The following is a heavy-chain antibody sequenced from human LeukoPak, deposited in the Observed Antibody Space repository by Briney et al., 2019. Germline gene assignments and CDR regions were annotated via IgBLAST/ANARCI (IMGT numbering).Heavy chain of an antibody. V-gene: IGHV1-46*01. J-gene: IGHJ4*02. Sequence: ASVKVSCKASGGTFSSYAISWVRQAPGQGLEWMGIINPSGGSTSYAQKFQGRVTMTRDTSTSTVYMELSSLRSEDTAVYYCARCSSGCDYWGQGTLVTVSS. CDR2: INPSGGST. CDR1: GGTFSSYA. CDR3: ARCSSGCDY. D-gene: IGHD6-19*01.